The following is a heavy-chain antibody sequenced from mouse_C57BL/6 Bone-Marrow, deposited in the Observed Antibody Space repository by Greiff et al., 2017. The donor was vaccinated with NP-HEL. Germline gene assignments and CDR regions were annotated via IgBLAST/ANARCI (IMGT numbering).Heavy chain of an antibody. J-gene: IGHJ2*01. CDR2: IYPGSGNT. D-gene: IGHD2-4*01. Sequence: QVQLQQSGAELVRPGASVKLSCKASGYTFTDYYINWVKQRPGQGLEWIARIYPGSGNTYYNEKFKGKATLTAEKSSSTAYMQLSSLTSEDSAVYFCARSYYDYDETLYFDYWGQGTTLTVSS. CDR3: ARSYYDYDETLYFDY. V-gene: IGHV1-76*01. CDR1: GYTFTDYY.